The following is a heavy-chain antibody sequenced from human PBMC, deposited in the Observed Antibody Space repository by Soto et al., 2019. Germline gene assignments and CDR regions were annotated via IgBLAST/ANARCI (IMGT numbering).Heavy chain of an antibody. CDR2: IYYRSKWYN. CDR1: GDSVSSNSVA. J-gene: IGHJ4*02. CDR3: ARGKHFALDY. Sequence: SQTLSLTCAISGDSVSSNSVAWHWIRQSPSRGLEWLGRIYYRSKWYNDYAVSVKSRITINPDTSKNQFSLQLNSVTPEDTAVYYCARGKHFALDYCGQGTLDTGSS. D-gene: IGHD3-3*02. V-gene: IGHV6-1*01.